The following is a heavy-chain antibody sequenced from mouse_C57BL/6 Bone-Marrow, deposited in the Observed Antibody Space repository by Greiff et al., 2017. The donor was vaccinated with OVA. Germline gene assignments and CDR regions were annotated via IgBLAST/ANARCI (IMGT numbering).Heavy chain of an antibody. J-gene: IGHJ3*01. Sequence: VQLQQSGAELVRPGASVKLSCTASGFNIKDDYMHWVKQRPEQGLEWIGWIDPENGDTEYASKFQGKATITADTSSNTAYLQLSSLTSEDTAIYYCTTSYDCPCALADWGQGTLVTVSA. D-gene: IGHD2-4*01. V-gene: IGHV14-4*01. CDR3: TTSYDCPCALAD. CDR2: IDPENGDT. CDR1: GFNIKDDY.